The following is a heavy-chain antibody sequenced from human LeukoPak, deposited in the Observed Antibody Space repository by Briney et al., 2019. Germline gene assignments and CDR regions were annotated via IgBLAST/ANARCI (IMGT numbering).Heavy chain of an antibody. D-gene: IGHD6-13*01. V-gene: IGHV3-21*01. CDR3: ARGRYSSSWNFDY. CDR1: GFTYSSYS. Sequence: PGGSLRLSCAASGFTYSSYSMNWVRQDPGKGLEWVSSISSSSSYIYYADSVKGRFTISRDNAKNSLYLQMNSLRAEDTAVYYCARGRYSSSWNFDYWGQGTLVTVSS. J-gene: IGHJ4*02. CDR2: ISSSSSYI.